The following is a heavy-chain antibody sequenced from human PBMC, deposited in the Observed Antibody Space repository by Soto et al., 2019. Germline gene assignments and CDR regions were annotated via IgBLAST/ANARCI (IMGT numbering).Heavy chain of an antibody. Sequence: PGGSLRLSCAASGFTFSSYAISWVRQATGQGLEWMGGIIPIFGTANYAQKFQGRVTITADESTSTAYMELSSLRSEDTAVYYCARSRGSGRHNYYYYYGMDVWGQGTTVTVSS. CDR3: ARSRGSGRHNYYYYYGMDV. CDR1: GFTFSSYA. J-gene: IGHJ6*02. D-gene: IGHD6-19*01. V-gene: IGHV1-69*01. CDR2: IIPIFGTA.